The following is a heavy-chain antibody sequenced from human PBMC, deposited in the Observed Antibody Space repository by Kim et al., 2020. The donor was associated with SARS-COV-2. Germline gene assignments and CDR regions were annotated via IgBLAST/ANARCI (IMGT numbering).Heavy chain of an antibody. CDR2: INSDGSST. V-gene: IGHV3-74*01. D-gene: IGHD3-9*01. CDR1: GFTFSSYW. Sequence: GGSLRLSCAASGFTFSSYWMHWVRQAPGKGLVWVSRINSDGSSTSYADSVKGRFTISRDNAKNTLYLQMNSLRAEDTAVYYCARDPERNYDILTGYYIGTYYYGMDVWGQGTTVTVSS. CDR3: ARDPERNYDILTGYYIGTYYYGMDV. J-gene: IGHJ6*02.